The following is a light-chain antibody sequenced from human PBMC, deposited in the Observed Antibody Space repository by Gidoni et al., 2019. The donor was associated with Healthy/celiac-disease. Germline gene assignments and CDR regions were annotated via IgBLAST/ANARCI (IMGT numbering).Light chain of an antibody. V-gene: IGKV1-39*01. CDR1: QSISSY. J-gene: IGKJ1*01. CDR2: AAS. CDR3: QQSYSTPGT. Sequence: DIQMTQSPSSLSASVGDRATITCRASQSISSYLNWYQQKPGKAPKLLIYAASSLQSGVPSRFSGSGSGTDFTLTISSLQPEDVATYYCQQSYSTPGTFGQGTKVEIK.